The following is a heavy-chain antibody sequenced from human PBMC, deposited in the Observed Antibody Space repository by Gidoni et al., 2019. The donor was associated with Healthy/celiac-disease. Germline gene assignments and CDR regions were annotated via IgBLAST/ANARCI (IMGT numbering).Heavy chain of an antibody. Sequence: QVQLVESGGGVVQPGRSLRLSCADSGFTLSSYAMHWVRQAPGKGLEWVAVISYDGSNKYYADSVKGRFTISRDNSKNTLYLQMNSLRAEDTAVYYCARGGGGYAHYFDYWGQGTLVTVSS. J-gene: IGHJ4*02. CDR1: GFTLSSYA. CDR3: ARGGGGYAHYFDY. CDR2: ISYDGSNK. D-gene: IGHD2-15*01. V-gene: IGHV3-30-3*01.